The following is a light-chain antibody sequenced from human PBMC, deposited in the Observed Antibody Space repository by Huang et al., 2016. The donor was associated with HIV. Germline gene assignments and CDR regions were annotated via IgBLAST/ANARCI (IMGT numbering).Light chain of an antibody. CDR3: QQRSNWPPLT. V-gene: IGKV3-11*01. Sequence: EIVLTQSPATLSLSPGERATLSCRASQSVSSYLAWYQQNPGQAPRRLIYDASNRATGSPARFSGSGSGTDFTLTISSLEPEDFAVYYCQQRSNWPPLTFGGGTKVEIK. CDR2: DAS. J-gene: IGKJ4*01. CDR1: QSVSSY.